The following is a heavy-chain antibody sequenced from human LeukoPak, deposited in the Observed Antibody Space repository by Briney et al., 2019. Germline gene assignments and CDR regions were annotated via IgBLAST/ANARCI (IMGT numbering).Heavy chain of an antibody. CDR1: GFTFSSYA. Sequence: GGSLRLSCAASGFTFSSYAMSWVRQAPGKGLEWVSAISGSGGSTYYADSVKGRFTISRDNSKNTLYLQMNSLRAEDTAVYYCAKDRSMYSGGGGYFDYWGQGTLVAVSS. CDR2: ISGSGGST. J-gene: IGHJ4*02. CDR3: AKDRSMYSGGGGYFDY. V-gene: IGHV3-23*01. D-gene: IGHD1-26*01.